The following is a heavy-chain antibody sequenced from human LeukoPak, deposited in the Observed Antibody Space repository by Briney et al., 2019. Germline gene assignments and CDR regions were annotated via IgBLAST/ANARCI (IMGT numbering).Heavy chain of an antibody. Sequence: GGSLRLSCAASGFTFSSYWMSWVRQAPGKGLEWVANIKQDGSEKYHVDSVKGRFTVSRDNAKNSLYLQMNSLRAEDTAVYYCARSANYGVNWFDPWGQGTLVTVSS. CDR2: IKQDGSEK. CDR1: GFTFSSYW. V-gene: IGHV3-7*05. CDR3: ARSANYGVNWFDP. D-gene: IGHD4-17*01. J-gene: IGHJ5*02.